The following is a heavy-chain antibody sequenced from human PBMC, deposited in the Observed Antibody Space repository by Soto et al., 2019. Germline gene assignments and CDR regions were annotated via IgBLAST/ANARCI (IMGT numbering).Heavy chain of an antibody. CDR1: GFTFSNYA. V-gene: IGHV3-23*01. CDR2: IRGSGRST. J-gene: IGHJ4*02. D-gene: IGHD2-15*01. CDR3: ARDGGNICSGGSCYFQAPDY. Sequence: EVQLLESGGGSVQPGGSLRLSCSASGFTFSNYAMSWVRQAPGKGLEWVASIRGSGRSTNYADSVKGRFTISRDNSKNRPAVQMSSLRAEDTAAYYCARDGGNICSGGSCYFQAPDYWGQGTLVTVSP.